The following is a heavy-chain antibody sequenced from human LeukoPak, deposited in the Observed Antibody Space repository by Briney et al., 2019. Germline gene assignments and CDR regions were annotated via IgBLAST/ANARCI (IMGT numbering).Heavy chain of an antibody. CDR1: GFTLSNYG. D-gene: IGHD7-27*01. CDR3: AKSGRNWAYLEY. V-gene: IGHV3-33*06. J-gene: IGHJ4*02. Sequence: PGGSLRLSCAVSGFTLSNYGMHWVRQAPGRGLEWVAVIWYDGTNKHYADSVRGRFTISRDSSKNTLYLQMNSLRAEDTAVYYCAKSGRNWAYLEYWGQGTLVTVSS. CDR2: IWYDGTNK.